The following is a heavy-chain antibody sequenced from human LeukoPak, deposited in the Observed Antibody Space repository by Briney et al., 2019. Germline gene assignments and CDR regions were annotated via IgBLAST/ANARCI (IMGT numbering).Heavy chain of an antibody. CDR2: INPNSGGT. CDR3: ARGCSSTNCPGAFDI. Sequence: ASVKVSCKPSGYTFTGYNMRWVRQAPGQGLEWMGWINPNSGGTNYAQNFQGWVTMTRDTSISTVYMELSRLRSDDMAVYYCARGCSSTNCPGAFDIWGQGTLVTASS. CDR1: GYTFTGYN. D-gene: IGHD2-2*01. J-gene: IGHJ3*02. V-gene: IGHV1-2*04.